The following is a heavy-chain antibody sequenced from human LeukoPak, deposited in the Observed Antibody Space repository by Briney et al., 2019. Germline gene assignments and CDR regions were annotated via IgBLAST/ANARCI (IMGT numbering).Heavy chain of an antibody. CDR3: ARDRGAPMTTVTTGVDY. CDR2: ISYDGSNK. D-gene: IGHD4-17*01. J-gene: IGHJ4*02. Sequence: GRSLRLSCAASGFTFDDYAMHWVRQAPGKGLEWVAVISYDGSNKYYADSVKGRFTISRDNSKNTLYLQMNSLRAEDTAVYYCARDRGAPMTTVTTGVDYWGQGTLVTVSS. V-gene: IGHV3-30-3*01. CDR1: GFTFDDYA.